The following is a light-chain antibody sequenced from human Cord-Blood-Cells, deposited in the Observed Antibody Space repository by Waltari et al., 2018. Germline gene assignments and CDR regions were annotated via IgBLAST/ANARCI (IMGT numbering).Light chain of an antibody. Sequence: AIQLTQSPSSLSASVGDRVTIPCRASQGISSALAWYQQKPGKAPKLLIYDAASLESGVPARFSGSGSGTDFTLTNSNQQPEDFATYYCQQFNSYPIYRPPGVTFGGGTKVEIK. CDR1: QGISSA. J-gene: IGKJ4*01. CDR3: QQFNSYPIYRPPGVT. CDR2: DAA. V-gene: IGKV1-13*02.